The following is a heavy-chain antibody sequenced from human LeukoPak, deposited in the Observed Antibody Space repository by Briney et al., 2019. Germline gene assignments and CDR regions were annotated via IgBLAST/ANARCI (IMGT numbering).Heavy chain of an antibody. Sequence: ASVKVSCKASGYTFTGYYMHWVRQAPGQGLEWMGWINPNSGGTNYAQKFQGRVTMTRDTSISTAYMELSRLRSDDTAVHYCARDNIVLMVYAGFDPWGQGTLVTVSS. D-gene: IGHD2-8*01. CDR1: GYTFTGYY. V-gene: IGHV1-2*02. CDR3: ARDNIVLMVYAGFDP. J-gene: IGHJ5*02. CDR2: INPNSGGT.